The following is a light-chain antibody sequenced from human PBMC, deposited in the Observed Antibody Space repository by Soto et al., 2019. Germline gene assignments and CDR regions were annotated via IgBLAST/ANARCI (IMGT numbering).Light chain of an antibody. V-gene: IGLV1-47*01. Sequence: QSVLTQPPSLSGTPGQRVTISCSGSSSNIGGNTVHWYQHLPGTAPKLLIYRNNQRPSGVPDRISGSKSDTSASLAISGLRSEDEADYYCATWDDSLSGFVFGTGTKLTVL. CDR2: RNN. CDR3: ATWDDSLSGFV. CDR1: SSNIGGNT. J-gene: IGLJ1*01.